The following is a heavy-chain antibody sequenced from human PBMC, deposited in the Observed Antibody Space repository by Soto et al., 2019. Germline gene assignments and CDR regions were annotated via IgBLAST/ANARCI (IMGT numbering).Heavy chain of an antibody. V-gene: IGHV3-7*01. Sequence: EVQLVESGGGLVQPGGSLRLSCAASGFTFSSYWMSWVRQAPVKGLEWVGNIKQDGSEKNYVDFVEGRFTSSRDKAEKSLYLKMNSLRAEDTAVYYCARIASAGRGWDVWGQGTTVVVSS. CDR1: GFTFSSYW. D-gene: IGHD6-13*01. J-gene: IGHJ6*02. CDR2: IKQDGSEK. CDR3: ARIASAGRGWDV.